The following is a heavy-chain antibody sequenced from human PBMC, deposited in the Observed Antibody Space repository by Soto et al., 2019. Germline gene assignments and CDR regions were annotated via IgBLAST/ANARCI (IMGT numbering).Heavy chain of an antibody. Sequence: GESQKISCQGSGYSFTSNWIGWVRQMPGKGPEWMGIINPADSDIKYSPSFQGQVTISADKSIGTAYLQWSSLKASDTAMYYCARHQRDDASRKIDCWGQGTLVTVSS. V-gene: IGHV5-51*01. CDR1: GYSFTSNW. CDR3: ARHQRDDASRKIDC. CDR2: INPADSDI. D-gene: IGHD3-16*01. J-gene: IGHJ4*02.